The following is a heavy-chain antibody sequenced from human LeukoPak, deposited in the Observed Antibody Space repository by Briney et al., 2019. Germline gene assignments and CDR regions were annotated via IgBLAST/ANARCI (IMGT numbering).Heavy chain of an antibody. J-gene: IGHJ4*02. V-gene: IGHV3-7*01. CDR3: ARGSEWELPPNYFDY. CDR1: GFTFSSYW. Sequence: GGSLRLSCAASGFTFSSYWMSWVRQAPGKGLEWVANIKQDGSEKYYVDSVKGRFTISRDNAKNSLYLQMNSLRAEDTAVYYCARGSEWELPPNYFDYWGQGTLVTVSS. D-gene: IGHD1-26*01. CDR2: IKQDGSEK.